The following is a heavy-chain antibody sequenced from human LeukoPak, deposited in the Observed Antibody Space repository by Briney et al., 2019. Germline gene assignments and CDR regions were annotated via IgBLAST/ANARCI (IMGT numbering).Heavy chain of an antibody. CDR2: IDYGGGNT. Sequence: GGSLRLSCTASGFTLISYEMSWIRQAPGKGLERVSSIDYGGGNTHCAASVKGRFTISRDNSKNTLYLQLSSLRGDDTAVYYCARNSGWYGVSWGQGTLVTVSS. D-gene: IGHD6-19*01. CDR3: ARNSGWYGVS. V-gene: IGHV3-23*01. CDR1: GFTLISYE. J-gene: IGHJ4*02.